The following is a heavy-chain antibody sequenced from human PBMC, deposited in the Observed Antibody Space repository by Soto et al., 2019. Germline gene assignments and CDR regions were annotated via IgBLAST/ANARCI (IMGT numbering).Heavy chain of an antibody. V-gene: IGHV3-23*01. J-gene: IGHJ4*02. CDR2: ISGSGGST. CDR3: AKAQDIVVVVAATPIAY. D-gene: IGHD2-15*01. CDR1: GFTFSSYT. Sequence: PGGSLRLSCAASGFTFSSYTMNWVRQAPGKGLEWVSAISGSGGSTYYADSVKGRFTISRDNSKNTLYLQMNSLRAEDTAVYYCAKAQDIVVVVAATPIAYRGQGTLVTVSS.